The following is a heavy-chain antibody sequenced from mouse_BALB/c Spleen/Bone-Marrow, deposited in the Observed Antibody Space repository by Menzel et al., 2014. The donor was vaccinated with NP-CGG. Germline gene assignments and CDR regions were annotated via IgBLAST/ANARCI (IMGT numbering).Heavy chain of an antibody. CDR3: ATLARNNFDY. Sequence: EVKLMESGTELARPGAAVKLSCKASGYTFSSYCMHWVKQRPGQGLEWIGTIYPGKSDTTYNQKFKGKAKLTAVTSTSTAYMELSSLTKEDSAVYYCATLARNNFDYWGQGTTLTVSS. CDR1: GYTFSSYC. CDR2: IYPGKSDT. V-gene: IGHV1-5*01. D-gene: IGHD3-1*01. J-gene: IGHJ2*01.